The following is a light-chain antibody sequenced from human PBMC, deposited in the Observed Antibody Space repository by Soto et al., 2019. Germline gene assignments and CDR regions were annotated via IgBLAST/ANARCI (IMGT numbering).Light chain of an antibody. V-gene: IGKV1-5*03. J-gene: IGKJ1*01. CDR3: QQYNNYFT. Sequence: IQLTQSPSTLSASVGHRVTIPCRASQSVQTWLAWFQQKPGKATKLLIYKATTLETGVSSRFSGSGSETEFTLTISSLQPYDLGTYYCQQYNNYFTVGQVTKVDIK. CDR1: QSVQTW. CDR2: KAT.